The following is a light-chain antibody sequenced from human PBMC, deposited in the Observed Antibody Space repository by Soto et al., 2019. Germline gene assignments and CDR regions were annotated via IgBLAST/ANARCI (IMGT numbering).Light chain of an antibody. Sequence: EIVLTQSPGTLSLSPGERATLSCRASQSVTNSYLAWYQQKPGQAPRLFIYDASRRATGIPDRFSGSGSGTDFTLTISRLKPEDFAVYYCQQYGRSLTFGGGTKVEIK. V-gene: IGKV3-20*01. CDR2: DAS. CDR1: QSVTNSY. J-gene: IGKJ4*01. CDR3: QQYGRSLT.